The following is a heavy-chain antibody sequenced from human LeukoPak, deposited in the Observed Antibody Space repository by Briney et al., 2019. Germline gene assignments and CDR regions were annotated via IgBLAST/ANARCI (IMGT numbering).Heavy chain of an antibody. CDR3: AGGQMFTSGGFDD. Sequence: PGGSLRLSCAVSGFSVSNKYMSWVRRAPGKGPEWVSVIYTSGDTKYADSVRGRFTISRDSSKNTVNLQMNSLRDEDTALYYCAGGQMFTSGGFDDWGQGTLVTVSS. V-gene: IGHV3-53*01. D-gene: IGHD6-19*01. J-gene: IGHJ4*02. CDR2: IYTSGDT. CDR1: GFSVSNKY.